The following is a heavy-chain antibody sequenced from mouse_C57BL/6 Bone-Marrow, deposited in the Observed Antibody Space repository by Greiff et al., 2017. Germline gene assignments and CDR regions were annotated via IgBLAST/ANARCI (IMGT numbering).Heavy chain of an antibody. CDR2: ISNLAYSI. J-gene: IGHJ4*01. Sequence: EVKLMESGGGLVQPGGSLKLSCAASGFTFSDYGMAWVRQAPRKGPEWVAFISNLAYSIYYADTVTGRFTIARENAKNTLYLEMSSLRSEDTAMYYCARYDYDGDAMDCWGQGTSVTVSS. CDR3: ARYDYDGDAMDC. V-gene: IGHV5-15*01. D-gene: IGHD2-4*01. CDR1: GFTFSDYG.